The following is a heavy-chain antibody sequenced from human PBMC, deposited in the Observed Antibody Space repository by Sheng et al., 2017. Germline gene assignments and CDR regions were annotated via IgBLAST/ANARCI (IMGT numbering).Heavy chain of an antibody. D-gene: IGHD1-20*01. CDR3: ARDDGGAGYNY. V-gene: IGHV3-7*01. CDR2: IKNDGSGE. Sequence: EVQLVEVGGGLVQPGGSLRLSCIASGFTFNSHWMSWLRQAPGKGLEWVANIKNDGSGEYYVDSVKGRFTISRDNAKNSLFLQMNSLRAEDTSVYYCARDDGGAGYNYWGQGTLV. CDR1: GFTFNSHW. J-gene: IGHJ4*02.